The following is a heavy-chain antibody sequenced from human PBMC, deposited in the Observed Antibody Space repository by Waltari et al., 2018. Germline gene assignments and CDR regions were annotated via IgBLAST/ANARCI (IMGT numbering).Heavy chain of an antibody. CDR1: GFTFSRYG. V-gene: IGHV3-30*03. D-gene: IGHD1-26*01. CDR2: ISDDGNYI. J-gene: IGHJ4*02. Sequence: QVQLVESGGGVVQPGRSLRLSCAPYGFTFSRYGMHGVRQAPGKGMEWVAVISDDGNYIYYADSVKGRFTISRDNSKNTVFLQMNSLKSEDTAVYYCARRGWEILRGFDYWGQGTLVTVSS. CDR3: ARRGWEILRGFDY.